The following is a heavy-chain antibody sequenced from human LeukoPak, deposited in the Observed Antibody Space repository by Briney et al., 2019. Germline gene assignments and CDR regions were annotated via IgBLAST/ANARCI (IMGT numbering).Heavy chain of an antibody. J-gene: IGHJ4*02. D-gene: IGHD1-1*01. CDR3: ARGSHTGGYTNFYS. V-gene: IGHV3-48*03. CDR2: ISSSGSTI. CDR1: GFIFSNYE. Sequence: GGSLRLSCAASGFIFSNYEINWVRQAPGKGLEWVSYISSSGSTISHADSVKGRFTISRDNAKNSLYLQMNSLRVEDTAVYNCARGSHTGGYTNFYSWGQGTLVTVSS.